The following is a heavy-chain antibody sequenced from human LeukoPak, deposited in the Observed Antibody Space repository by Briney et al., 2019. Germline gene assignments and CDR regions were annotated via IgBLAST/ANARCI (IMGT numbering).Heavy chain of an antibody. Sequence: GGSLRLSCAASGFTFSSYAMSWVRQAPGKGLEWVSAISGSGGSTYYADSVKGRFTISRDNSKNTLYLQMNSLRAEDTAVYYCASFYDSSGYYTFILGWGQGTLVTVSS. J-gene: IGHJ4*02. V-gene: IGHV3-23*01. D-gene: IGHD3-22*01. CDR2: ISGSGGST. CDR3: ASFYDSSGYYTFILG. CDR1: GFTFSSYA.